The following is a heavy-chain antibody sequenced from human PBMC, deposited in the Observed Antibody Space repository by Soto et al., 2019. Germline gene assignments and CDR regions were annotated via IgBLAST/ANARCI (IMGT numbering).Heavy chain of an antibody. J-gene: IGHJ4*02. Sequence: QAQLVESGGGVVQPGRSLTLSCAASGFTFSRYVIHWVRQTPDQGLEWVGFISRAGSKSYYADSVQGRFTISRDNSKNTLYLGMNSLRAEDTAVYYFARDVEGGSDCDLGYWGQGTLVTVSS. CDR2: ISRAGSKS. V-gene: IGHV3-30-3*01. CDR1: GFTFSRYV. D-gene: IGHD3-10*01. CDR3: ARDVEGGSDCDLGY.